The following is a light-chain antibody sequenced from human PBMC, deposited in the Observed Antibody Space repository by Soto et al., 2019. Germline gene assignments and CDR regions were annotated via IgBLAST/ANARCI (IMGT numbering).Light chain of an antibody. CDR3: QQYSTYPYT. J-gene: IGKJ2*01. CDR2: DAS. Sequence: DIQMTQSPSTLSASVGDRVTITCRASQSLNRWLAWYQQKPGKAPKLLIYDASSLESGVPSRDSGSGSGTQFTLTISSLQSDDVATSYCQQYSTYPYTFRQGTKLEIK. CDR1: QSLNRW. V-gene: IGKV1-5*01.